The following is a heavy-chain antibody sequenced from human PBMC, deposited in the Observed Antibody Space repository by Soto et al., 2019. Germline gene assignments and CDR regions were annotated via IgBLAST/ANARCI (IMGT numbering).Heavy chain of an antibody. CDR3: ARDLGYYESSGYYGSYFDY. CDR2: IIPIFGTA. J-gene: IGHJ4*02. Sequence: ASVKVSCKASGGTFSSYAISWVRQAPGQGLEWMGGIIPIFGTANYAQKFQGRVTITADESTSTAYMELRSLRSEDTAVYYCARDLGYYESSGYYGSYFDYWGQGTLVTVSS. CDR1: GGTFSSYA. V-gene: IGHV1-69*13. D-gene: IGHD3-22*01.